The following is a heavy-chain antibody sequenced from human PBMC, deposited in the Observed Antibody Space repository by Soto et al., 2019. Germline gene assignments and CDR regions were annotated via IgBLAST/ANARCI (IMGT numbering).Heavy chain of an antibody. D-gene: IGHD3-10*02. V-gene: IGHV4-4*02. Sequence: SETLSLTCAVSGGSIISSNWWSWVRQPPGKGLEWIGEIYHSGSTNYNPSLKSRVTISVDKSKNQFSLKLSSVTAADTAVYYCASVRGGYYYAMDGWGQGTTVTVAS. CDR3: ASVRGGYYYAMDG. CDR2: IYHSGST. J-gene: IGHJ6*02. CDR1: GGSIISSNW.